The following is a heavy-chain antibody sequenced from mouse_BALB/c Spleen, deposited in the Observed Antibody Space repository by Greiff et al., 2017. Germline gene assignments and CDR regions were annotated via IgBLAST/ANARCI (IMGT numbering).Heavy chain of an antibody. J-gene: IGHJ3*01. CDR1: GFPFSCFG. Sequence: EVKVVESGGGLVQPGGFRKLFCAASGFPFSCFGMHWVRPDPEKGTEWVAYISSGSSTIYYADTVKGRFTISRDNPKNTLFLQMTSLRSEDTAMYYCARGGSSGSSPWFAYWGQGTLVTVSA. CDR3: ARGGSSGSSPWFAY. CDR2: ISSGSSTI. D-gene: IGHD3-1*01. V-gene: IGHV5-17*02.